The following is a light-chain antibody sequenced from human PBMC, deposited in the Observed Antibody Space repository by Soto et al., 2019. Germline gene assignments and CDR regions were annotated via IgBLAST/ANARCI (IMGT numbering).Light chain of an antibody. Sequence: EIVMPQSKATLSLSPGERSTLSCMASQSVSSYLAWYQQKPGQAPRLLIYDASNRATGIPARFSGSGSGTDFTLTISSLEPEDFAVYYCQQRSNGPLWTFGQVTKVDIK. CDR1: QSVSSY. V-gene: IGKV3-11*01. CDR3: QQRSNGPLWT. J-gene: IGKJ1*01. CDR2: DAS.